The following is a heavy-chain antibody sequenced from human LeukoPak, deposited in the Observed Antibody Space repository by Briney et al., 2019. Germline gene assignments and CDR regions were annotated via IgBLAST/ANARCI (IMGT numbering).Heavy chain of an antibody. V-gene: IGHV5-51*01. D-gene: IGHD1-26*01. CDR2: IYPGDSHT. CDR3: ARHLSGSYSGYYFDY. Sequence: GESLQISCKGSGYSFTSYWISWVRQMPGKGLEWMGVIYPGDSHTRYSPSFQGQVTISADKSISTAFLQWSSLKASDTAMYYCARHLSGSYSGYYFDYWGQGTLVTVSS. J-gene: IGHJ4*02. CDR1: GYSFTSYW.